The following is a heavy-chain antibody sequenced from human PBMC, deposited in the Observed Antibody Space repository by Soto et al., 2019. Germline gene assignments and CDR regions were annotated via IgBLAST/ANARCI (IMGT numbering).Heavy chain of an antibody. D-gene: IGHD3-16*01. CDR3: ARDFWGVHWYYLDY. CDR1: GGSIGSYY. Sequence: SETLSLTCTVSGGSIGSYYWTWIRQSPGKGLEWIGYIYYTGTTNYNPSLKSRVTISLDTSKNQFSLNLNSVSAADTALYYCARDFWGVHWYYLDYWGHGTLVTVSS. V-gene: IGHV4-59*01. J-gene: IGHJ4*01. CDR2: IYYTGTT.